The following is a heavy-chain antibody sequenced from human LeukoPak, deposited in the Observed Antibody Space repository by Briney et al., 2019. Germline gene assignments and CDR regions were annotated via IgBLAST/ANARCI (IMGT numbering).Heavy chain of an antibody. J-gene: IGHJ4*02. V-gene: IGHV1-18*01. CDR1: GYTFTSHG. D-gene: IGHD6-19*01. CDR2: ISAYNGDT. Sequence: ASVKVSCKTSGYTFTSHGINWVRQAPGQGLEWMGWISAYNGDTHSAQKLQGRVTMTTDTSTSTAYMELRSLRSDDTAVYYCARREQWLVGDDYWGQGTLVTVSS. CDR3: ARREQWLVGDDY.